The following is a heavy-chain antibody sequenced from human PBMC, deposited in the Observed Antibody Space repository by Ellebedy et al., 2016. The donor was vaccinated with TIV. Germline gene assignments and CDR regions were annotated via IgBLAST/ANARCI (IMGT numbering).Heavy chain of an antibody. CDR2: IHPSGAT. CDR3: ANRGY. Sequence: PGGSLRLSCAASGFTVSRDFMSFVRQSPGKGLECVSQIHPSGATFYADFVMGRVTISRDNSRNTLYLQRNSLRVEDTALYYCANRGYWGLGTLVSVSS. CDR1: GFTVSRDF. V-gene: IGHV3-66*01. J-gene: IGHJ4*02. D-gene: IGHD5-24*01.